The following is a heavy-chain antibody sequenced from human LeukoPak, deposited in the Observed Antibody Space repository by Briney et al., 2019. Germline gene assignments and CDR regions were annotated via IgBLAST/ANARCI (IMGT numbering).Heavy chain of an antibody. CDR3: ARYDSRGSASTRFDY. D-gene: IGHD3-16*01. CDR2: TYGRAST. J-gene: IGHJ4*02. CDR1: GYSLGKNYY. Sequence: SETLSLTCAVSGYSLGKNYYWGWIRQSPGKGLEWIGRTYGRASTSYNKSLMNRVTMSVDTSKNHFSLQLTSVTAADTAVYYCARYDSRGSASTRFDYWGPGILVTVSS. V-gene: IGHV4-38-2*01.